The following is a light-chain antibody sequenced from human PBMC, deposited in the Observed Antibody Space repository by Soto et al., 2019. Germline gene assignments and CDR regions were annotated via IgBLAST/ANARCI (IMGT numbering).Light chain of an antibody. J-gene: IGKJ1*01. CDR1: QSINSW. V-gene: IGKV1-5*03. Sequence: DIQMTQSPSTLSASVGDRVTITCRASQSINSWLAWYQQKPGRAPKLLIYKASSLESGVPSRFSGSGSGTEFTLTISSLQPDDFATYYCQQYTSYSTFGQGTKVEIK. CDR2: KAS. CDR3: QQYTSYST.